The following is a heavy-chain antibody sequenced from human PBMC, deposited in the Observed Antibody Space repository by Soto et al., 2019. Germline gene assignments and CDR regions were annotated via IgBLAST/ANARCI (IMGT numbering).Heavy chain of an antibody. Sequence: PSETLSLTCAVSGYSISSGYYWGWIRQPPGKGLEWIGSIYHSGSTYYNPSLKSRVTISVDTSKNQFSLKLSSVTAADTAVYYCARIGYSSSWTPGWFDPWGQGTLVTVSS. J-gene: IGHJ5*02. CDR3: ARIGYSSSWTPGWFDP. D-gene: IGHD6-13*01. CDR2: IYHSGST. CDR1: GYSISSGYY. V-gene: IGHV4-38-2*01.